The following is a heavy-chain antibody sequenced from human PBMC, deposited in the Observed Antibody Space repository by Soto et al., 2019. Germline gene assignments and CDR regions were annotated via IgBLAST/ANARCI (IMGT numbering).Heavy chain of an antibody. J-gene: IGHJ4*02. CDR2: ISGSGGST. CDR3: AKDAQWLTPHALVRYIDY. CDR1: GFTFSSYA. D-gene: IGHD6-19*01. Sequence: EVQLLESGGGLVQPGGSLRLSCAASGFTFSSYAMSWVRQAPGKGLEWVSAISGSGGSTYYADSVKGRFTISRDNSKNTLDLQMNSLRAEDTAVYYCAKDAQWLTPHALVRYIDYWGQGTLVTVSS. V-gene: IGHV3-23*01.